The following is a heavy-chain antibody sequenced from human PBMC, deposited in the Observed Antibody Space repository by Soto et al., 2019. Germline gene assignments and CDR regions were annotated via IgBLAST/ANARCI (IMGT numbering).Heavy chain of an antibody. D-gene: IGHD3-22*01. CDR3: ARESYYDSSGYYPDYGMYV. CDR2: IYYSGST. Sequence: SETLSLTCTVSGGSISSGGYYWSWIRQHPGKGLEWIGYIYYSGSTYYNPSLKSRVTISVDTSKNQFSLKLSSVTAADTAVYYCARESYYDSSGYYPDYGMYVWGQGTTVTVSS. J-gene: IGHJ6*02. V-gene: IGHV4-31*03. CDR1: GGSISSGGYY.